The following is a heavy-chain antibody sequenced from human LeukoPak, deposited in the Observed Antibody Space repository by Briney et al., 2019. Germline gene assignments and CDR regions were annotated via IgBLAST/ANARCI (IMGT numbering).Heavy chain of an antibody. CDR2: INTDGGSL. J-gene: IGHJ4*02. CDR3: ARRINYYDSSGYYYVRYFDS. V-gene: IGHV3-74*01. D-gene: IGHD3-22*01. Sequence: GGSLRLSCAASGFTFSASWMYWVRQAPGKGPVWVARINTDGGSLNYADSVKGRFTISRDNAKNTLYLQMNSLGAEDTAVYYCARRINYYDSSGYYYVRYFDSWGQGTLVAVSS. CDR1: GFTFSASW.